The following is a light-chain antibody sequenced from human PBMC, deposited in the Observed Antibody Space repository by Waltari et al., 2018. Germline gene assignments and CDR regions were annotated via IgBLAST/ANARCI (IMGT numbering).Light chain of an antibody. CDR3: CSYADSNTP. CDR2: EVS. J-gene: IGLJ2*01. V-gene: IGLV2-23*02. Sequence: QPALTQPASVSGSPGQSITISCPGTRSDVGRYNLVSCYQQHPGKAPKLMIYEVSKRPSGVSTRFSGSKSGNTASLTIAGLRAEDEADYYCCSYADSNTPFGGGTKLTVL. CDR1: RSDVGRYNL.